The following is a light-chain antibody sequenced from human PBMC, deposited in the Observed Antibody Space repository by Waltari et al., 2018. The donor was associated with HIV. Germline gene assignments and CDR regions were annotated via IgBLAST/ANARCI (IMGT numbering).Light chain of an antibody. CDR3: QSYFASNDVI. V-gene: IGLV6-57*04. CDR1: SGRIASNY. J-gene: IGLJ2*01. CDR2: EYN. Sequence: NFMLTQPHSVSESPGKTVTISCTRSSGRIASNYVQWSQQRPGGAPTTVIYEYNQRPSGVPDRVSGSIDSSSNSASLTISGLKTDDEADYYCQSYFASNDVIFGGGTTLTVL.